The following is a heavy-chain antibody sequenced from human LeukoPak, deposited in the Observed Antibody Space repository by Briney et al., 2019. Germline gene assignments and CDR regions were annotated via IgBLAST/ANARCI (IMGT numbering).Heavy chain of an antibody. Sequence: KPSETLSLTCAVYGGSFSGYYWSWIRQPPGKGLEWIGEINHSGSTNYNPSLKSRITMSVDTSKNQFSLKLSSVTAADTAVYYCARDGGTMVLYYMDVWGKGTTVTISS. CDR1: GGSFSGYY. D-gene: IGHD3-10*01. V-gene: IGHV4-34*10. CDR3: ARDGGTMVLYYMDV. CDR2: INHSGST. J-gene: IGHJ6*03.